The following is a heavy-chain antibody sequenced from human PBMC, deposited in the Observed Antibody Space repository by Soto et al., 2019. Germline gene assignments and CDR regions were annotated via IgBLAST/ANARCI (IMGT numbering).Heavy chain of an antibody. D-gene: IGHD3-22*01. CDR1: GFTFSSYA. CDR2: ISGSGGST. V-gene: IGHV3-23*01. Sequence: RLSCAASGFTFSSYAMSWVRQAPGKGLEWVSAISGSGGSTYYADSVKGRFTISRDNSKNTLYLQMNSLRAEDTAVYYCAKTFLPRANYYDSSGYGMFFDYWGQGTLVTVS. CDR3: AKTFLPRANYYDSSGYGMFFDY. J-gene: IGHJ4*02.